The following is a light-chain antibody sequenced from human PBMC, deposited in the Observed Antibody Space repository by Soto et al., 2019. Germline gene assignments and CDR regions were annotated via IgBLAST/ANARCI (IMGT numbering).Light chain of an antibody. CDR2: DDN. V-gene: IGLV1-51*01. Sequence: SGLTRPPSVSAAPGQNVTISCSGSSSNIGGNSVSWYQQLPGTAPKLLIYDDNKRPSGIPDRFSGSKSGTSATLGITGFQTGDEADYYCGSWDSSLSAYVFGTGTKVTVL. CDR3: GSWDSSLSAYV. CDR1: SSNIGGNS. J-gene: IGLJ1*01.